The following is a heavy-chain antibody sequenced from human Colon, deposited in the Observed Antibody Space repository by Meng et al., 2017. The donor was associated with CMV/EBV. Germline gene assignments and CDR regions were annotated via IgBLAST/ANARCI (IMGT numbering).Heavy chain of an antibody. Sequence: QGRRGESGPGGVKPSETLSRTCTVSGDSIKNYYGPWLRQPAGKGLEWLGRIHYSGGTDDNPSLKSRVTLSIDTSKNQLSLKIYSVTAADTAVYYCARAGARGVPVDLWGQGTLVTVLL. V-gene: IGHV4-4*07. CDR2: IHYSGGT. CDR1: GDSIKNYY. D-gene: IGHD3-10*01. CDR3: ARAGARGVPVDL. J-gene: IGHJ4*02.